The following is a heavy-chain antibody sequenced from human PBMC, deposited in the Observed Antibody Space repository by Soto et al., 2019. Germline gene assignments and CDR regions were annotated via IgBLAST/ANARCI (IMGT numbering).Heavy chain of an antibody. CDR2: IYYSGST. D-gene: IGHD2-15*01. J-gene: IGHJ5*02. CDR1: GGSISSSSYY. CDR3: ARPVVAAPNWFDP. V-gene: IGHV4-39*01. Sequence: SETLSLTCTACGGSISSSSYYWGWIRQPPGKGLEWIGSIYYSGSTYYNPSLKSRVTISVDTSKNQFSLKLSSVTAADTAVYYCARPVVAAPNWFDPWGQGTLVTVSS.